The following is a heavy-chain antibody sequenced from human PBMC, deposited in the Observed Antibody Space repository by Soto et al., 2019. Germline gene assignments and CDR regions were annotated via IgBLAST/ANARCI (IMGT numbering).Heavy chain of an antibody. J-gene: IGHJ6*02. CDR3: ARGFWSGYYTYYGMDV. D-gene: IGHD3-3*01. CDR1: GGSIRSGDYY. CDR2: IYYSGST. Sequence: PSETLSLTCTVSGGSIRSGDYYWSWIRQPPGKGLEWIGYIYYSGSTYYNPSLKSRVTISVDTSKNQFSLKLSSVTAADTAVYYCARGFWSGYYTYYGMDVWGQGTTVTVSS. V-gene: IGHV4-30-4*01.